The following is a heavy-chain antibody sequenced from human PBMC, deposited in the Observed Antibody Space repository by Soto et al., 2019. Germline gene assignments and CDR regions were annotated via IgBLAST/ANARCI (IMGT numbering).Heavy chain of an antibody. CDR2: ITGSGGST. CDR3: AKNPGYYYDSTGYHFDY. Sequence: PGGSLRLSCAASGFTFSSYAMSWVRQSPGRGLTWVSVITGSGGSTYYADSVKGRFTISRDNSKNTLYLQMNSLRAEDTAVYYCAKNPGYYYDSTGYHFDYWGQGTLVTAPQ. CDR1: GFTFSSYA. V-gene: IGHV3-23*01. D-gene: IGHD3-22*01. J-gene: IGHJ4*02.